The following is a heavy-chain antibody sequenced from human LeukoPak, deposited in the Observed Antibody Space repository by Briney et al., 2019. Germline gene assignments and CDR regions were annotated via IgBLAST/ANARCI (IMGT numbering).Heavy chain of an antibody. CDR3: ARVAVSGPTGWFDS. D-gene: IGHD2-8*02. CDR1: GFALKSYS. CDR2: ISSTSAYI. J-gene: IGHJ5*01. Sequence: GGSLRLSCAGSGFALKSYSLTWVRQAPGKGLEWVSSISSTSAYIHYADSVKGRFTISRDNVDNVVYLEMNSLGAEDTATYYCARVAVSGPTGWFDSWGQGTLVTVSS. V-gene: IGHV3-21*01.